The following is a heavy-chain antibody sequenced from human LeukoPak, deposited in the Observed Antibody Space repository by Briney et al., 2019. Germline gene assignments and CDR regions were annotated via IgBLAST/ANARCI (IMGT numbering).Heavy chain of an antibody. V-gene: IGHV3-30*04. CDR2: ISYDGSNK. CDR3: ARGSYDILTGYPYYFDY. CDR1: GFPFSSYA. Sequence: PGRSLGLSWAASGFPFSSYAMHWVRQAPGKGLEWVAVISYDGSNKYYADSVKGRFTISRDNSKNTLYLQMNSLRAEDTAVYYCARGSYDILTGYPYYFDYWGQGTLVTVSS. D-gene: IGHD3-9*01. J-gene: IGHJ4*02.